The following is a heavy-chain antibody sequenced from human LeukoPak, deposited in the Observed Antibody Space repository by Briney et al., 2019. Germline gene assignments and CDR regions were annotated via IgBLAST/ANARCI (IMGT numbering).Heavy chain of an antibody. J-gene: IGHJ3*02. CDR1: GFTFSSYW. Sequence: PGGSLRLSCAASGFTFSSYWMSWVRQAPGKGLEWVANIKQDGSEKYYVDSVKGRFTISRDNAKNSLYLQMNSLRAEDTAVYYCAREWLMISSGYYYDAFDIWGQGTMVTVSS. D-gene: IGHD3-22*01. V-gene: IGHV3-7*01. CDR3: AREWLMISSGYYYDAFDI. CDR2: IKQDGSEK.